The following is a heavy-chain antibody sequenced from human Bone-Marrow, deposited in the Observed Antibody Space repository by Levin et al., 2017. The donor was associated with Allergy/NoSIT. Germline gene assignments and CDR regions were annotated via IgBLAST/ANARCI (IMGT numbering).Heavy chain of an antibody. CDR3: ARVHTYYDFWSGYYCGNWFDP. CDR2: INHSGST. J-gene: IGHJ5*02. D-gene: IGHD3-3*01. CDR1: GGSFSGYY. V-gene: IGHV4-34*01. Sequence: SETLSLTCAVYGGSFSGYYWSWIRQPPGKGLEWIGEINHSGSTNYNPSLKSRVTISVDTSKNQFSLKLSSVTAADTAVYYCARVHTYYDFWSGYYCGNWFDPWGQGTLVTVSS.